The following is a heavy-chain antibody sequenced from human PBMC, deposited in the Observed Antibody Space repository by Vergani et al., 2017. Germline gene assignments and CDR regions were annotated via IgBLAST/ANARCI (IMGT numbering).Heavy chain of an antibody. V-gene: IGHV1-2*04. CDR1: GYTFTGYY. CDR2: INPNSGGT. Sequence: QVQLVQSGADVKKPGASVKVSCKASGYTFTGYYMHWVRQAPGQGLEWMGWINPNSGGTNYAQKFQGWVTMTRDTSISTAYMELSRLGSDDTAVYYCARDGRSCSSTSCATTWFDPWGQGTLVTVSS. D-gene: IGHD2-2*01. J-gene: IGHJ5*02. CDR3: ARDGRSCSSTSCATTWFDP.